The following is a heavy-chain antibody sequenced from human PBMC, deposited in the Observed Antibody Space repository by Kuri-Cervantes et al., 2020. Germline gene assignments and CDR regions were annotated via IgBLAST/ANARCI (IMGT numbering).Heavy chain of an antibody. V-gene: IGHV3-33*03. Sequence: GESLKISCAASGFTFSSYGMHWVRQAPGKGLEWVAVIWYDGSNKYYADSVKGRFTVSRDNSINTLYLQLSSLRPEDTAVYYCARALVIEYSSSSEAFDYWGQGTLVTVSS. CDR1: GFTFSSYG. CDR2: IWYDGSNK. D-gene: IGHD6-6*01. J-gene: IGHJ4*02. CDR3: ARALVIEYSSSSEAFDY.